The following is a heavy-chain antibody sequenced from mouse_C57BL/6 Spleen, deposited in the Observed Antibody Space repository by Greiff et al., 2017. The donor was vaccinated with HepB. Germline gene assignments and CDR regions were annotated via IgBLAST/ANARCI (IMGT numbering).Heavy chain of an antibody. CDR3: ARWELRGYFDV. D-gene: IGHD3-1*01. J-gene: IGHJ1*03. Sequence: EVQLQESGPELVKPGASVKMSCKASGYTFTDYNMHWVKQSHGKSLEWIGYINPNNGGTSYNQKFKGKATLTVNKSSSTAYMELRSLTSEDSAVYYCARWELRGYFDVWGTGTTVTVSS. V-gene: IGHV1-22*01. CDR1: GYTFTDYN. CDR2: INPNNGGT.